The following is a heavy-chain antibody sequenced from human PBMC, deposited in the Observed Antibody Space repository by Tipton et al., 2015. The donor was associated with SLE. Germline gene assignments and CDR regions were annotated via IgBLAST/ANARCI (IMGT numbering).Heavy chain of an antibody. J-gene: IGHJ3*02. CDR3: AKGEDYGDYARNAFDI. Sequence: SLRLSCAASGFTFSSYGMHWVRQAPGKGPEWVAFIRYDGSNKYYADSVKGRFTISRDNSKNTLYLQMNSLRAEDTAVYYCAKGEDYGDYARNAFDIWGQGTMVTVSS. D-gene: IGHD4-17*01. V-gene: IGHV3-30*02. CDR1: GFTFSSYG. CDR2: IRYDGSNK.